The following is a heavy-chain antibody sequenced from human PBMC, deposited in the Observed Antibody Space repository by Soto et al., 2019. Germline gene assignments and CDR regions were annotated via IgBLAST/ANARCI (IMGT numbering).Heavy chain of an antibody. J-gene: IGHJ4*02. Sequence: LRLSCAASGFTFSSYAMHWVRQAPGKGLEWVAVISYDGSNKYYADSVKGRFTISRDNSKNTLYLQMNSLRAEDTAVYYCARSPGSYSYGPVDYWGQGTLVTVSS. CDR1: GFTFSSYA. CDR2: ISYDGSNK. V-gene: IGHV3-30-3*01. D-gene: IGHD5-18*01. CDR3: ARSPGSYSYGPVDY.